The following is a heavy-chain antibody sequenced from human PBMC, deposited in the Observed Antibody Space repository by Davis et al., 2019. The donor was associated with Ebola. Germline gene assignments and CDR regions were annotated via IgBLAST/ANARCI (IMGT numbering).Heavy chain of an antibody. D-gene: IGHD6-19*01. J-gene: IGHJ5*02. V-gene: IGHV1-2*02. CDR2: INPNSGGT. CDR1: GYTFTSYD. Sequence: AASVKVSCKASGYTFTSYDINWVRQATGQGFEWMGWINPNSGGTNYAQKFQGRVTMTRDTSISTAYMELSRLRSDDTAVYYCARGTGYSSGWYGMRDHNWFDPWGQGTLVTVSS. CDR3: ARGTGYSSGWYGMRDHNWFDP.